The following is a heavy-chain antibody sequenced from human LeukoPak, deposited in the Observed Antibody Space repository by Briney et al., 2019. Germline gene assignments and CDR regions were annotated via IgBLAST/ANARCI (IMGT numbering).Heavy chain of an antibody. Sequence: PGGSLRLSRAASGFSLGTYAMHCARHAPGKGLECVALILYDGRLENTADSVRGRFIISGDNSKNTLFLQMNSLRIEDTAVFYCARVARVGGYKLIDDWGEGTLVTVSS. CDR1: GFSLGTYA. V-gene: IGHV3-30*04. J-gene: IGHJ4*02. CDR3: ARVARVGGYKLIDD. D-gene: IGHD1-26*01. CDR2: ILYDGRLE.